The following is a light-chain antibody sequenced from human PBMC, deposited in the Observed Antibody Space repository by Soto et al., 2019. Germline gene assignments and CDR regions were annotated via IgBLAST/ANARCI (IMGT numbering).Light chain of an antibody. CDR1: QSVSSSY. V-gene: IGKV3-20*01. CDR3: QQYGNSRWT. Sequence: EIVLTQPPDTLSLSPGERATLSCSASQSVSSSYLAWYQQTPGQAPRLLIYGTSNRATGIPDRFSGSGSGTDFTLTISRLEPEDFAVYYCQQYGNSRWTFGQGTKVEIK. CDR2: GTS. J-gene: IGKJ1*01.